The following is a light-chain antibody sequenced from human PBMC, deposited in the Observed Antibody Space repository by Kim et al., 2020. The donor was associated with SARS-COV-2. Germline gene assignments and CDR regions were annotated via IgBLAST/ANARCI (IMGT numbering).Light chain of an antibody. CDR1: QTVNSN. CDR3: QQYNNWPLT. V-gene: IGKV3-15*01. J-gene: IGKJ4*01. Sequence: EYPRQSATLTCTASQTVNSNVAWYQQKPGQAPRLLIYGASTRATGIPARFSGSGSGTEFTLTISSLQSEDFAVYYCQQYNNWPLTFGGGTKVDIK. CDR2: GAS.